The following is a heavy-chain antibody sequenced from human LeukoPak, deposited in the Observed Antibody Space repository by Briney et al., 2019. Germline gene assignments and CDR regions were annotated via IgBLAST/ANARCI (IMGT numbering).Heavy chain of an antibody. D-gene: IGHD4-17*01. J-gene: IGHJ4*02. Sequence: SQTLSLTCTVSGGSISSGDYHWSWIRQPPGKGLEWIGYIYYSGSTYYNPSLKSRVTISVDTSKNQFSLKLSSVTAADTAVYYCATAAVTSLTAGDYWGQGTLVTVSS. V-gene: IGHV4-30-4*08. CDR3: ATAAVTSLTAGDY. CDR2: IYYSGST. CDR1: GGSISSGDYH.